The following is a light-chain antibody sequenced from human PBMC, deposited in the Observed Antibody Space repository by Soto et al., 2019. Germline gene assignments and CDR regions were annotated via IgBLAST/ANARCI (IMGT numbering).Light chain of an antibody. CDR3: QQYNSYPYT. Sequence: DLQMTQSPSTLSASVGDRVTITCRASQSISTWLAWYQQKPGKAPNLLIYKASSLESGVPSRFSGSGSGTEFTLTIISLQPDDFATYYCQQYNSYPYTFGQGTKLEIK. CDR1: QSISTW. J-gene: IGKJ2*01. V-gene: IGKV1-5*03. CDR2: KAS.